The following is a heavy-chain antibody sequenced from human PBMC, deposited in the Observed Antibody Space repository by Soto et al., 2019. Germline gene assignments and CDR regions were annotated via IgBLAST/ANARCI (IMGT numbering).Heavy chain of an antibody. CDR2: ICSSVST. CDR3: ARSGGGSGWL. CDR1: GDSVSSGSKC. V-gene: IGHV4-61*01. Sequence: PSETLSLTCTVSGDSVSSGSKCWSWVRQPPGKALEWIAYICSSVSTNYNPSLKSRVTISRDTSKNQLSLGMTSVTAEDTAVYFCARSGGGSGWLGGQGTLVTVSS. J-gene: IGHJ4*02. D-gene: IGHD6-19*01.